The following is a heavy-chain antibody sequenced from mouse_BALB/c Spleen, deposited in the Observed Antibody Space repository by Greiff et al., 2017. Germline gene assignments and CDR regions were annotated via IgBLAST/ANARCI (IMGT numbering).Heavy chain of an antibody. Sequence: VQLQQSGAELVRPGALVKLSCKASGFNIKDYYMHWVKQRPEQGLEWIGWIDPENGNTIYDPKFQGKASITADTSSNTAYLQLSRLTSEDTAVYYCASGYGNYDFDDWGQGTTLTVSS. CDR1: GFNIKDYY. CDR2: IDPENGNT. D-gene: IGHD2-10*02. J-gene: IGHJ2*01. CDR3: ASGYGNYDFDD. V-gene: IGHV14-1*02.